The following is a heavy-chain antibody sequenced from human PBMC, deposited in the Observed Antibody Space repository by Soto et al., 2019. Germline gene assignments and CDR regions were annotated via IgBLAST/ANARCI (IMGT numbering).Heavy chain of an antibody. CDR1: GGSISSGGYY. Sequence: SETLSLTCTVSGGSISSGGYYWSWIRQHPGKSLEWIGYIYYSGSTYYNPSLKSRVTISVDTSKNQFSLKLSSVTAADTAVYYCARDGSRIAAAGVYYYYGMDVWGQGTTVTVSS. CDR3: ARDGSRIAAAGVYYYYGMDV. D-gene: IGHD6-13*01. CDR2: IYYSGST. V-gene: IGHV4-31*03. J-gene: IGHJ6*02.